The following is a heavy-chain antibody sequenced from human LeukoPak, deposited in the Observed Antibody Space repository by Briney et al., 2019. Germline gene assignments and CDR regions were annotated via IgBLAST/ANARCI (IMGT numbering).Heavy chain of an antibody. CDR2: IYYSGST. Sequence: PSDTLSLTCNVPGGSISSYYWSWIPQPPGKGLEWIGPIYYSGSTNYIPSLKSRLTISVDTSKNQFSLKLSSVTAADTAVYYCARVGYDYVWGSYRYGMDVWGQGTTVTVSS. D-gene: IGHD3-16*02. CDR3: ARVGYDYVWGSYRYGMDV. CDR1: GGSISSYY. V-gene: IGHV4-59*07. J-gene: IGHJ6*02.